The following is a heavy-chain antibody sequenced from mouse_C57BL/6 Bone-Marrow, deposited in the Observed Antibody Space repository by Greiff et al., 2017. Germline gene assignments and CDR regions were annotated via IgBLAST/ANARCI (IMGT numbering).Heavy chain of an antibody. J-gene: IGHJ2*01. CDR1: CYSITSGYY. CDR2: ISYDGRN. V-gene: IGHV3-6*01. CDR3: ARERDCGSSYGEVFGY. Sequence: EVQLVESGPGLVKPSQSLSLTCSVTCYSITSGYYWNCIRQFPGNKLVWMGYISYDGRNNYKPSLKNRISITRDTSKNQFFLKSNSVTTEDTATYYCARERDCGSSYGEVFGYWGQGATLTGSS. D-gene: IGHD1-1*01.